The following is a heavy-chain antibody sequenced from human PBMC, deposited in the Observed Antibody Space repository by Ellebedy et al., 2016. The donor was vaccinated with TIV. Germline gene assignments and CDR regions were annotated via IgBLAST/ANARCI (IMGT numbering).Heavy chain of an antibody. CDR3: ARLMESPNKTWFGELLFFFDY. Sequence: ASVKVSXXAIGYTVTGYYMHWVRQAPGQGLEWMGWINPNSGGTNYAQKFQGRVTLTRDTSISTAYMELSGLRSDDTAVFYCARLMESPNKTWFGELLFFFDYWGQGTLVTVSS. V-gene: IGHV1-2*02. CDR2: INPNSGGT. CDR1: GYTVTGYY. J-gene: IGHJ4*02. D-gene: IGHD3-10*01.